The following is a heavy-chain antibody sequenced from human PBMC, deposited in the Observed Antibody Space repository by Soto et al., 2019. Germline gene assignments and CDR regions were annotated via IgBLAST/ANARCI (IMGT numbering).Heavy chain of an antibody. CDR2: IWYDGSNK. Sequence: PGGSLRLSCAASGFTFSSYGMHWVRQAPGKGLEWVAVIWYDGSNKYYADSVKGRFTISRDNSKNTLYLQMNSLRAEDTAVYYCARDPELVVTTNNWFDPWGQGTLVTVSS. J-gene: IGHJ5*02. V-gene: IGHV3-33*01. CDR1: GFTFSSYG. D-gene: IGHD2-15*01. CDR3: ARDPELVVTTNNWFDP.